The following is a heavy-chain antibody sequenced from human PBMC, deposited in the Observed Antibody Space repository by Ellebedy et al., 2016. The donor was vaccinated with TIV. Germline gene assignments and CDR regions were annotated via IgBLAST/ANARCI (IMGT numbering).Heavy chain of an antibody. J-gene: IGHJ4*02. D-gene: IGHD6-19*01. CDR1: GLTFSDHY. Sequence: GESLKISXAASGLTFSDHYMDWVRQAPGKGLEWLSSITSSSTYIYYADSVKGRFTISRDNAKNSLYLQMNSLRAEDTAVYYCARDLKGIRVAGPNLDYWGQGALVTVSS. V-gene: IGHV3-21*01. CDR2: ITSSSTYI. CDR3: ARDLKGIRVAGPNLDY.